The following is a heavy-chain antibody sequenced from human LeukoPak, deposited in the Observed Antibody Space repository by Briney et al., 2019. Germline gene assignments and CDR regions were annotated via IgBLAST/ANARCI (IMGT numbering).Heavy chain of an antibody. V-gene: IGHV1-18*01. D-gene: IGHD2-2*01. Sequence: ASVNVSCKASGCTFTSYGISWVRQAPGQGLEWMGWISAYNGNTNYAQKLQGRVTMTTDTSTSTAYMELRSLRSDDTAVYYCARGSIVVVPAAPGSYYYYGMDAWGQGTTVTVSS. CDR2: ISAYNGNT. CDR1: GCTFTSYG. CDR3: ARGSIVVVPAAPGSYYYYGMDA. J-gene: IGHJ6*02.